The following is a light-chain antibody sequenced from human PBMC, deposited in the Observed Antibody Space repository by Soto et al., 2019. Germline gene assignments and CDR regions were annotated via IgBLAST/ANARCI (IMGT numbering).Light chain of an antibody. CDR3: SSYTSSVTYVV. V-gene: IGLV2-14*01. J-gene: IGLJ2*01. CDR1: SSDVGGYKY. CDR2: DVS. Sequence: QSALTQPASVSGSPGQSITISCTGTSSDVGGYKYVSWYQQHPGKAPKLMIYDVSNRPSGVSNRFSGSKSGNTASLTISGLQAEDEADYYCSSYTSSVTYVVFGGGTQLTVL.